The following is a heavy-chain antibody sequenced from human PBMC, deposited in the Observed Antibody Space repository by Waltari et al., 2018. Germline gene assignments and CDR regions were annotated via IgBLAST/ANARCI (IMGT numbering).Heavy chain of an antibody. D-gene: IGHD6-19*01. CDR2: INPNSGGT. V-gene: IGHV1-2*02. J-gene: IGHJ6*03. CDR3: ARDPVAVAGTYYYYYMDV. CDR1: GYTFTGYY. Sequence: QVQLVQSGAEVKKPGASVKVSCKASGYTFTGYYMHWVRQAPGQGLEWMGWINPNSGGTNYEQKFQGRVTMTRDTSISTAYMELSRLRSDDTAVYYCARDPVAVAGTYYYYYMDVWGKGTTVTVSS.